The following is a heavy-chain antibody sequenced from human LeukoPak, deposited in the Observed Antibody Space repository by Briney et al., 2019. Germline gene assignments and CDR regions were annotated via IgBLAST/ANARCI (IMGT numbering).Heavy chain of an antibody. CDR3: ARQNPAVAGFYFDY. V-gene: IGHV4-30-4*08. Sequence: SETLSLTCTVSGGSISSGDYYWSWIRQPPGKGLEWIGYIYYSGSTYYNPSLKSRVTISVDTSKNQFSLKLSSVTAADTAVYYCARQNPAVAGFYFDYWGQGTLVTVSS. D-gene: IGHD6-19*01. CDR1: GGSISSGDYY. CDR2: IYYSGST. J-gene: IGHJ4*02.